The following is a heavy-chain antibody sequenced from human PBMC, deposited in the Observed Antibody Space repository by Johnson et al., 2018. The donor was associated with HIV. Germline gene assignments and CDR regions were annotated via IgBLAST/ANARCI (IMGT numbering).Heavy chain of an antibody. CDR1: GFTFTTYG. Sequence: VQLVESGGGVVQPGRSLRLSCAASGFTFTTYGMHWVRQAPGKGLEWVSYISSRGSTIYYADSVKGRFTISRDNDKNSLYLHMNSLRAEDTALYYCAREKVVAATYDAFDIWGQGTMVTVSS. CDR2: ISSRGSTI. V-gene: IGHV3-48*01. CDR3: AREKVVAATYDAFDI. D-gene: IGHD2-15*01. J-gene: IGHJ3*02.